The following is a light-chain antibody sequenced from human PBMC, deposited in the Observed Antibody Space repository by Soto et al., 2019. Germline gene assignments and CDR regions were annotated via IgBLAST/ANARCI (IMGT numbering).Light chain of an antibody. CDR3: SSFTTVNTFLV. CDR1: RSDVGGYNY. CDR2: DVT. J-gene: IGLJ2*01. Sequence: QSVLTQPASVSGFPGQSITISCTGSRSDVGGYNYVSWYQQHPAKAPKMIIYDVTSRPSGVSNRFSGSKSGNTASLTISGLQAEDEADYYCSSFTTVNTFLVFGRGTKLTVL. V-gene: IGLV2-14*03.